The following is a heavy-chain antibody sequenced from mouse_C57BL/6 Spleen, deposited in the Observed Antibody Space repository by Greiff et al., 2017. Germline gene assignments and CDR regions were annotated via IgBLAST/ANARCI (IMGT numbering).Heavy chain of an antibody. CDR1: GFNIKDDY. D-gene: IGHD2-3*01. CDR2: IDPENGDT. CDR3: TTEGDGYYQFAY. J-gene: IGHJ3*01. Sequence: EVKLQESGAELVRPGASVKLSCTASGFNIKDDYMHWVKQRPEQGLEWIGWIDPENGDTEYASKFQGKATITADTSSNTAYLQLSSLTSEDTAVYYCTTEGDGYYQFAYWGQGTLVTVSA. V-gene: IGHV14-4*01.